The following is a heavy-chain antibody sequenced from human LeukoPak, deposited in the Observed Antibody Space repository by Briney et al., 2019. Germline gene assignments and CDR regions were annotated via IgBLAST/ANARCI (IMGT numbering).Heavy chain of an antibody. CDR2: INHSGST. CDR1: GGSFSGYY. Sequence: TSETLSLTCAVYGGSFSGYYWSWIRQPPGKGLEWIGEINHSGSTNYNPSLKSRVTISVDTSKNQFSLKLSSVTAADTAVYYCARASYYYDSSGYQHWGQGTLVTVSS. D-gene: IGHD3-22*01. V-gene: IGHV4-34*01. J-gene: IGHJ4*02. CDR3: ARASYYYDSSGYQH.